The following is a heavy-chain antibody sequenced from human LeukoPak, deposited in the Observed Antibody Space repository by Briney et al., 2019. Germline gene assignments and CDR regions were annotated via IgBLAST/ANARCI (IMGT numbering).Heavy chain of an antibody. CDR2: MNPNSGNT. D-gene: IGHD2-2*02. V-gene: IGHV1-8*01. CDR3: ARDHLPHCSSTSCYTHYYGMDV. Sequence: ASVKVSCKASEYTFTSYDINWVRQATGQGLEWMGWMNPNSGNTGYAQKFQGRVTMTRNTSISTAYMELSSLRSEDTAVYYCARDHLPHCSSTSCYTHYYGMDVWGQGTTVTVSS. CDR1: EYTFTSYD. J-gene: IGHJ6*02.